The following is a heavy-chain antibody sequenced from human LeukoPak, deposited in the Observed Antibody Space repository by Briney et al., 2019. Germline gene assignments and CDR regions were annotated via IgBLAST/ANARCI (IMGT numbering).Heavy chain of an antibody. CDR1: GFTFSSYG. CDR3: TRSTAFDY. V-gene: IGHV3-49*04. CDR2: IRSKAYGGTT. Sequence: GGSLRLSCAASGFTFSSYGMHWVRQAPGKGLEWVGFIRSKAYGGTTEYAASVKGRFTISRDDSKSIAYLQMNSLKTEDTAVYYCTRSTAFDYWGQGTLVTVSS. D-gene: IGHD4-11*01. J-gene: IGHJ4*02.